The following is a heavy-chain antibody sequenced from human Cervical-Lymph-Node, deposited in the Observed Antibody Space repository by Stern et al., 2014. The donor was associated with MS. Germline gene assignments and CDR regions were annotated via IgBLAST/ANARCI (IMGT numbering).Heavy chain of an antibody. Sequence: VQLVESGAEVMKPWSSLKVSCKASGGTFSKFPSSWVRQAPGQGLEWMGGILRVCSTPTYAQEFRGRVTITANVSTSTVYMELSSIRSDDTAVYYCALSSETSDRWYSLGYDLWGQGTLVTVSS. V-gene: IGHV1-69*01. CDR3: ALSSETSDRWYSLGYDL. CDR2: ILRVCSTP. CDR1: GGTFSKFP. J-gene: IGHJ5*02. D-gene: IGHD6-13*01.